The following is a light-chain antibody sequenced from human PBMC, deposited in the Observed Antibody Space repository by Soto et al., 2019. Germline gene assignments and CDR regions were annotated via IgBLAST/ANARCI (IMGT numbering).Light chain of an antibody. CDR1: TSDVGRYNY. CDR3: NSYTSSSTYG. CDR2: DVS. V-gene: IGLV2-14*01. Sequence: PVLNQPASVYRSPGQSITITNTENTSDVGRYNYVSWYQQHAGKAPKLIIYDVSNRPSAVSNRFSGSKSGNTASLTISGLQAEDEADYYYNSYTSSSTYGFGTETKVTVL. J-gene: IGLJ1*01.